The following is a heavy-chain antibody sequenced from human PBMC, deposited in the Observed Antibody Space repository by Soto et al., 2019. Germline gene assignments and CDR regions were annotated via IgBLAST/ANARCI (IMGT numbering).Heavy chain of an antibody. D-gene: IGHD3-22*01. Sequence: QVQLVKSGAEVKKPGSSVKVSCKASGGTFSSYAISWVRQAPGQGLEWMGGIIPIFGTANYAQKFQGRVTITADESTSTAYMELSSLRSEDTAVYYCERDQRGYYDSSGSGGFDPWGQGTLVTVS. V-gene: IGHV1-69*01. J-gene: IGHJ5*02. CDR2: IIPIFGTA. CDR1: GGTFSSYA. CDR3: ERDQRGYYDSSGSGGFDP.